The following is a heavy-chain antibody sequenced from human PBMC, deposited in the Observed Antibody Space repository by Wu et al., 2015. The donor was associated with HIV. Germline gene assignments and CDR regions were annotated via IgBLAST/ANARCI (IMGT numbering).Heavy chain of an antibody. J-gene: IGHJ4*02. D-gene: IGHD3-22*01. CDR3: ARSDYYDSSGYPY. V-gene: IGHV1-69*05. CDR2: IIPIFGTA. Sequence: QVQLVQSGAEVKKPGSSVKVSCKSSGGTFTDYPISWVRQAPGQGLEWVGGIIPIFGTANYAQKFQGRVTITTDESTSTAYMELSSLRSEDTAVYYCARSDYYDSSGYPYWGQGTLVTVSS. CDR1: GGTFTDYP.